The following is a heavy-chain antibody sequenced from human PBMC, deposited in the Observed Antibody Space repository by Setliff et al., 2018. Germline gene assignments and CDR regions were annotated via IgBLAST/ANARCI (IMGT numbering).Heavy chain of an antibody. CDR1: RFTFSNYW. J-gene: IGHJ3*01. CDR3: VRDRWKVIVNRGDDAFDL. CDR2: IKEDGSEK. Sequence: LRLSCAASRFTFSNYWMSWVRQAPGKGLEWVANIKEDGSEKYYVDSVKGRFTISRDNAKNSLDLQMNSLRGGDTAVYYCVRDRWKVIVNRGDDAFDLWGQGAMVTVSS. V-gene: IGHV3-7*01. D-gene: IGHD3-22*01.